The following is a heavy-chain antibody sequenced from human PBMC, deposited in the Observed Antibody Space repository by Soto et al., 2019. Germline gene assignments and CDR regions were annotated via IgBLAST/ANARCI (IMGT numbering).Heavy chain of an antibody. Sequence: VQLQESGPGLVKPSETLSLICTVSGGSISSDYLSWIRQSAGKGLEWIGRVYTSGYSNSNPSLKSRVTMSVDTSKKQFSLNLSSVTAADTAVYYCAREPTTAGTVNWFDPWGQGTLVTVSS. CDR1: GGSISSDY. J-gene: IGHJ5*02. CDR3: AREPTTAGTVNWFDP. V-gene: IGHV4-4*07. D-gene: IGHD6-13*01. CDR2: VYTSGYS.